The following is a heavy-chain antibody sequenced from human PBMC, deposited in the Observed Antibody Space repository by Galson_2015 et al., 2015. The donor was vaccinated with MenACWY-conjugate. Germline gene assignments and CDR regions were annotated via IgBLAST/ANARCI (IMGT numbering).Heavy chain of an antibody. CDR3: AKEVEWLLQGLIDY. Sequence: SLRLSCAASGFTFSSYGMHWVRQARGNGLEWVAFIRCDGSNKYYADSVKGRFTISRDKSKNTLYLQMNSLRAEDTAVYYCAKEVEWLLQGLIDYWGQGTLVTVSS. D-gene: IGHD3-3*01. CDR1: GFTFSSYG. V-gene: IGHV3-30*02. J-gene: IGHJ4*02. CDR2: IRCDGSNK.